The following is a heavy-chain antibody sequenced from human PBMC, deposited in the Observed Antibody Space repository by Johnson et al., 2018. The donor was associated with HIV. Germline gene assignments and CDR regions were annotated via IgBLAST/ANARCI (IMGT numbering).Heavy chain of an antibody. CDR1: GFTFSLRTYD. J-gene: IGHJ3*02. CDR2: IDTDGDT. D-gene: IGHD4-11*01. Sequence: VQLVESGGGVVQPGGSLRLSCAASGFTFSLRTYDMHWVRQTTGRGLEWVSEIDTDGDTYYPGSVKGRFSTSRDNDRNSVHLQMNNLRADDTAVYYCARRSIQSDGFDIWGQGTMVTVSS. V-gene: IGHV3-13*01. CDR3: ARRSIQSDGFDI.